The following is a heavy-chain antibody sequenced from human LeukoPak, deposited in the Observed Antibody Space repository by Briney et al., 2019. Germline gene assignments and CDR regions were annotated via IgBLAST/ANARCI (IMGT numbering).Heavy chain of an antibody. CDR1: GGTFSSYA. CDR2: IIPIFGTA. CDR3: ARVGFVVVTAILAPFDY. D-gene: IGHD2-21*02. Sequence: GASVKVSCKASGGTFSSYAISWVRQAPGQGLEWMGGIIPIFGTANYAQKFQGRVTITADESTSTAYMELSSLRSEDTAVYYCARVGFVVVTAILAPFDYWGQGTLVTVSS. V-gene: IGHV1-69*01. J-gene: IGHJ4*02.